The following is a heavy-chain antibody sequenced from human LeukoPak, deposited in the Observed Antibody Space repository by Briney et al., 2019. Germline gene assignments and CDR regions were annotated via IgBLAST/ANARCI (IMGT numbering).Heavy chain of an antibody. J-gene: IGHJ5*02. D-gene: IGHD6-13*01. V-gene: IGHV4-59*01. CDR3: ARVGSSSWYGDNWFDP. CDR2: IYYSGST. CDR1: GGSISSYY. Sequence: KPSQTLSLTCTVSGGSISSYYWSWIRQPPGKGLEWIGYIYYSGSTNYNPSLKSRVTISVDTSKNQFSLKLSSVTAADTAVYYCARVGSSSWYGDNWFDPWGQGTLVTVSS.